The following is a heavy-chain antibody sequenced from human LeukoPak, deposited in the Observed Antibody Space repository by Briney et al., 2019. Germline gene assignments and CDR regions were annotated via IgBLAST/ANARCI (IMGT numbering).Heavy chain of an antibody. V-gene: IGHV1-8*01. J-gene: IGHJ6*03. CDR1: GYTFTSYD. Sequence: ASVKVSCKASGYTFTSYDINWVRQATRQGLEWMGWMNPNSGNTGYAQKFQGRVTMTRNTSISTAYMELSSLRSEDTAVYYCAWGKYSYGTAYYYYYYMDVWGKGTTVTVSS. CDR2: MNPNSGNT. D-gene: IGHD5-18*01. CDR3: AWGKYSYGTAYYYYYYMDV.